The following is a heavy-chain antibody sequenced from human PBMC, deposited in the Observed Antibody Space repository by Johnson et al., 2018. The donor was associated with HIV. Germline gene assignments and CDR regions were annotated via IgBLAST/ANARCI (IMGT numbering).Heavy chain of an antibody. CDR1: GFTVSSNY. D-gene: IGHD3-3*01. J-gene: IGHJ3*02. V-gene: IGHV3-66*01. CDR3: ASAGRNFWSGYDAFDI. Sequence: VHLVESGGGLVKPGGSLRLSCAASGFTVSSNYMSWVRQAPGKGLEWVSVIYSGGSTYYADSVKGRFTISRDNSKNTLYLQMNSLRAEDTAVYYCASAGRNFWSGYDAFDIWGQGTMVTVSS. CDR2: IYSGGST.